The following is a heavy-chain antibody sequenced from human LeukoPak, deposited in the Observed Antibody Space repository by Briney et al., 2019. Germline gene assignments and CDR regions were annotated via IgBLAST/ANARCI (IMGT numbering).Heavy chain of an antibody. Sequence: PGEPLKFPGQASGYSFTTYWIAWVGKLQGRGLEWMGIIYPGDSDTRYSPSFQGQVTISADKSISTAYLQWSSLKASDTAMYYCARHERDSSGWFGYWGQGTLVTVSS. J-gene: IGHJ4*02. CDR2: IYPGDSDT. CDR3: ARHERDSSGWFGY. V-gene: IGHV5-51*01. CDR1: GYSFTTYW. D-gene: IGHD6-19*01.